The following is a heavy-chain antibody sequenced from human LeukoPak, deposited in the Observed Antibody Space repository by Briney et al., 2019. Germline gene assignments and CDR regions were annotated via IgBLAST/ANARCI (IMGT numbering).Heavy chain of an antibody. V-gene: IGHV4-4*02. D-gene: IGHD4-17*01. Sequence: SGTLSLTCAVSGGSISSSNWWSWVRQPPGKGLEWIGEIYHSGSTNYNPSLKSRVTISVDKSKSQFSLKLSSVTAADTAVYYCARAPDYGDYVSYYYMDVWGKGTTGTVSS. CDR2: IYHSGST. CDR1: GGSISSSNW. J-gene: IGHJ6*03. CDR3: ARAPDYGDYVSYYYMDV.